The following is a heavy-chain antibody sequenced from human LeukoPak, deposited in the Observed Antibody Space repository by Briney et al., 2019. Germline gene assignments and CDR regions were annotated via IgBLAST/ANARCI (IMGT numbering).Heavy chain of an antibody. D-gene: IGHD3-10*01. J-gene: IGHJ4*02. Sequence: SETLSLTCTVSGPSISPYRWSWIRQPPGKGLEWIGYVFYSLSPTYNPSLKSRLTISIDRFTNRFSLRLSSVTAADTAVYYCARHRPDLPGDFDYWGQGLLVAVSS. CDR1: GPSISPYR. CDR3: ARHRPDLPGDFDY. V-gene: IGHV4-59*08. CDR2: VFYSLSP.